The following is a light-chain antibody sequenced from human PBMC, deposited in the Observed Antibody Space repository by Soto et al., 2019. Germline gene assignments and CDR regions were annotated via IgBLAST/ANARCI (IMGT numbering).Light chain of an antibody. CDR2: DTS. J-gene: IGLJ2*01. CDR1: TGTLTSGHF. Sequence: QAVVTQEHSLTVSPGGTVTLTCGSSTGTLTSGHFPYWFQQKPGQAPRALIFDTSNKHSWTPARFSGSLLGGKAALTLSGAQPEDEADYYCLLYYSGARVFGGGTKLTVL. CDR3: LLYYSGARV. V-gene: IGLV7-46*01.